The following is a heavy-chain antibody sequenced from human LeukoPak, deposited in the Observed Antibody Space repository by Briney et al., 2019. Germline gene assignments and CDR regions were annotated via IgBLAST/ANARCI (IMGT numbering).Heavy chain of an antibody. J-gene: IGHJ4*02. CDR2: ISGSGDNT. CDR1: GFTFSSYA. V-gene: IGHV3-23*01. D-gene: IGHD6-13*01. CDR3: AKDGYSSIPGFHFEY. Sequence: GGSLRLSCAASGFTFSSYAMSWVRQPPGKGLEWVSGISGSGDNTYYADSVKGRFTISRDDSKKTLYLHLNSLRVEDAAVYYCAKDGYSSIPGFHFEYWGQGTPVTVSS.